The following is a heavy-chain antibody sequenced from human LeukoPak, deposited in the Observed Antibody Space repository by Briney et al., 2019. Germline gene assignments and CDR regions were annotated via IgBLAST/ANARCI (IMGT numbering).Heavy chain of an antibody. CDR1: GFTFSSYG. V-gene: IGHV3-30*02. CDR2: IRYDGSNK. Sequence: GGSLRLPCAASGFTFSSYGMHWVRQAPGKGLEWVAFIRYDGSNKYYADSVKGRFTISRDNSKNTLYLQMNSLRAEDTAVYYCAKDPIAVAAGYFDYWGQGTLVTVSS. J-gene: IGHJ4*02. CDR3: AKDPIAVAAGYFDY. D-gene: IGHD6-19*01.